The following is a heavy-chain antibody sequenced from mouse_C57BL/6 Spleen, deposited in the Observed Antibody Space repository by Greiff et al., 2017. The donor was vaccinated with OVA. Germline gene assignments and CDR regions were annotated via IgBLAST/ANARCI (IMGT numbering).Heavy chain of an antibody. CDR2: ISSGGDYI. CDR1: GFTFSSYA. J-gene: IGHJ4*01. CDR3: TRDSNYAYYAMDY. D-gene: IGHD2-5*01. Sequence: EVKLVESGEGLVKPGGSLKLSCAASGFTFSSYAMSWVRQTPEKRLEWVAYISSGGDYIYYADTVKGRFTISRDNARNTLYLQMSSLKSEDTAMYYCTRDSNYAYYAMDYWGQGTSVTVSS. V-gene: IGHV5-9-1*02.